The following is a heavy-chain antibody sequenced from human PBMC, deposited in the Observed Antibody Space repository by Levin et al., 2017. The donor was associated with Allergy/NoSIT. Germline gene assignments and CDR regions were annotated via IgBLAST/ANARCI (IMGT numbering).Heavy chain of an antibody. V-gene: IGHV4-59*01. Sequence: SQTLSLTCTVSGGSISPYYWSWIRQPPGKGLEWIGYIYYSGSTYYSPSLKSRVTISVDTSKNQFSLKLSSVTAADTAVYSCAREATVTTGFDYWGQGTLVTVSS. CDR1: GGSISPYY. D-gene: IGHD4-17*01. J-gene: IGHJ4*02. CDR3: AREATVTTGFDY. CDR2: IYYSGST.